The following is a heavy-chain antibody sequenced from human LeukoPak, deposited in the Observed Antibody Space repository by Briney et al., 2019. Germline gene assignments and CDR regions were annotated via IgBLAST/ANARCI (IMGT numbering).Heavy chain of an antibody. Sequence: GGSLRLSCAASGFIFSSYSMNWVRQAPGKALEWLSYISSSSTTIYYADSVKGRFTISRGNAKNSLYLQMNSLKAEDTAVYYCARNRFPITGTTNNYYYMDVWGKGTTVTVSS. CDR2: ISSSSTTI. J-gene: IGHJ6*03. CDR3: ARNRFPITGTTNNYYYMDV. D-gene: IGHD1-7*01. V-gene: IGHV3-48*04. CDR1: GFIFSSYS.